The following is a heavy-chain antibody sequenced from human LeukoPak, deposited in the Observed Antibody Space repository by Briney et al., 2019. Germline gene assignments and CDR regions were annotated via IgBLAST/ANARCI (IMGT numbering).Heavy chain of an antibody. D-gene: IGHD4/OR15-4a*01. V-gene: IGHV3-74*01. J-gene: IGHJ4*02. CDR2: INSDGSST. Sequence: GGSLRLSCAASGFTFRTYWMHWVRQAPGKGLVWVSRINSDGSSTSYADSVKGRFTISRDNAKNTLYLQMNSLRDEDTAVYYCARGTGYGVFDSWGQGTLVTVSS. CDR3: ARGTGYGVFDS. CDR1: GFTFRTYW.